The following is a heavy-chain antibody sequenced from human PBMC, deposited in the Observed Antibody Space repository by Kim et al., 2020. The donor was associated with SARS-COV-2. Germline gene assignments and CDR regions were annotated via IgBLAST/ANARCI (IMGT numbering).Heavy chain of an antibody. V-gene: IGHV4-59*01. CDR1: GVSINSYY. CDR3: ARARPESTSSLFYYYYY. CDR2: IYSSGTT. D-gene: IGHD6-6*01. J-gene: IGHJ6*03. Sequence: SETLSLTCSVSGVSINSYYWSWIWQSPGKGLDWIGYIYSSGTTYYNPSLKSRVTISLDTSKNQFSLDMTSVTAADTAVYYCARARPESTSSLFYYYYY.